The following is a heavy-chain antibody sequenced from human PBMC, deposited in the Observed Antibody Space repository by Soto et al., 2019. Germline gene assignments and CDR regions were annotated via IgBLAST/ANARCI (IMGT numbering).Heavy chain of an antibody. CDR3: ARSRPGDMAPLEY. D-gene: IGHD2-21*01. V-gene: IGHV4-61*01. Sequence: QVQLQESGPGLVKPSETLSLTCTVSGGSVSSGFYYWSWIRQPPGKGLEWIGYIYYSVSTNYNPALKRRVTISVDTSKNQVSLKLTSVTAADTAVYYCARSRPGDMAPLEYWGQGTLVTVSS. J-gene: IGHJ4*02. CDR1: GGSVSSGFYY. CDR2: IYYSVST.